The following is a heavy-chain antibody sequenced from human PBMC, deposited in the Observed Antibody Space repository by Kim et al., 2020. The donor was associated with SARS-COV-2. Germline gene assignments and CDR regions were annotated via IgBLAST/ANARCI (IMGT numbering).Heavy chain of an antibody. J-gene: IGHJ5*02. Sequence: GGSLRLSCAASGFTFSSYGMHWVRQAPGKGLEWVAVIWYDGSNKYYADSVKGRFTISRDNSKNTLYLQMNSLRAEDTAVYYCARDRGYCSGGSCYSGLGSCWFDPWGQGTLVTVSS. CDR1: GFTFSSYG. CDR3: ARDRGYCSGGSCYSGLGSCWFDP. V-gene: IGHV3-33*01. D-gene: IGHD2-15*01. CDR2: IWYDGSNK.